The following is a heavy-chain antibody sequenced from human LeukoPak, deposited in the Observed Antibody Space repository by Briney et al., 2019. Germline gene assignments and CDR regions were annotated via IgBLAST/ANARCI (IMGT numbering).Heavy chain of an antibody. CDR3: AKDKSSSGENCDY. D-gene: IGHD6-19*01. CDR2: IRYDGSSK. J-gene: IGHJ4*02. CDR1: GFAFSDYG. V-gene: IGHV3-30*02. Sequence: GGSLRLSCAASGFAFSDYGMHWVRQAPGKGLEWVTFIRYDGSSKYYADSVKGRFTISRDNSKNTMYLQMNSLRAEDTAVYYCAKDKSSSGENCDYWGQGTLVTVSS.